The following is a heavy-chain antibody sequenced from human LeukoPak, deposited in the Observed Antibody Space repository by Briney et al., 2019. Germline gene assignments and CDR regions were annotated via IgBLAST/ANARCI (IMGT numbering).Heavy chain of an antibody. CDR2: MKQDGSEK. Sequence: PGGSLRLSCAASGFTFSSYSMSWVRQAPGKGLEWVANMKQDGSEKYYVDSVKGRFTISRDNAMNSLHLQMNSLRAEDTAVYYCARSSGWYREFFFDYWGQGTLVTVSS. CDR3: ARSSGWYREFFFDY. D-gene: IGHD6-19*01. CDR1: GFTFSSYS. J-gene: IGHJ4*02. V-gene: IGHV3-7*01.